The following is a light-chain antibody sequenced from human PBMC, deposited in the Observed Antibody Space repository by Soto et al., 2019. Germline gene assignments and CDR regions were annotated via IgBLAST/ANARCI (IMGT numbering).Light chain of an antibody. Sequence: EIMVSQSPSALSVSTGERATLSCRASQSVRSNLAWYQQKPGQAPRLLIYGASTRATGIPARFSGSGSGTEFTLTISSLQSEDFAVYYCQQYNNWPPITFAQGTRL. J-gene: IGKJ5*01. CDR2: GAS. CDR3: QQYNNWPPIT. V-gene: IGKV3-15*01. CDR1: QSVRSN.